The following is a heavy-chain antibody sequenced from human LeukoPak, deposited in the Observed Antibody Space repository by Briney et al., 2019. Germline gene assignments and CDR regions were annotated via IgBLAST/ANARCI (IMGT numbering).Heavy chain of an antibody. CDR1: GGTFSSYA. Sequence: SVKVSCKASGGTFSSYAISWVRQAPGQGLEWMGGIIPIFGTANYAQKFQGRVTITADESTSTAYMELSSLRSEDTAVYYCARGGIVAAGIINNHDAFDVWGLGTMVTVSS. J-gene: IGHJ3*01. V-gene: IGHV1-69*13. CDR2: IIPIFGTA. CDR3: ARGGIVAAGIINNHDAFDV. D-gene: IGHD6-13*01.